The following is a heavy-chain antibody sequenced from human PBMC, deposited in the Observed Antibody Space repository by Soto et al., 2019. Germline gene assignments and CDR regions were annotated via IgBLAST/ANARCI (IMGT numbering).Heavy chain of an antibody. V-gene: IGHV3-30*18. D-gene: IGHD3-16*01. CDR3: AKTAGYDYVWGSSGLDP. Sequence: GGSLRLSCAASGFTFSSYGMHWVRQALGKGLEWVAVISYDGSDKYYADSVKGRFTISRDDSKNTLYLQMNSLRAEDTAVYYCAKTAGYDYVWGSSGLDPWGQGTLVTVSS. J-gene: IGHJ5*02. CDR1: GFTFSSYG. CDR2: ISYDGSDK.